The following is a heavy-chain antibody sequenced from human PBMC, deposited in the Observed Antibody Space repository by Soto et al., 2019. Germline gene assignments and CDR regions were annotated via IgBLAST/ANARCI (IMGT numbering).Heavy chain of an antibody. J-gene: IGHJ6*02. D-gene: IGHD2-21*02. Sequence: SETLSLTCTVSGGSISSDNYHWTWIRQSPGKGLERIGYIYYSGSIFYNPSFKSRVTISVDTSKNQFSLQLSSVTAADTAVYFCAREDDGGDRDYYGLDVWGQGTTVTVSS. CDR2: IYYSGSI. CDR1: GGSISSDNYH. V-gene: IGHV4-30-4*08. CDR3: AREDDGGDRDYYGLDV.